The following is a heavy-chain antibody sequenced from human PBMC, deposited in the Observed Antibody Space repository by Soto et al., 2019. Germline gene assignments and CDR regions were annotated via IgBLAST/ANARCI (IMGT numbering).Heavy chain of an antibody. D-gene: IGHD3-10*01. Sequence: EVQLLESGGGLVQPGGSLRLSCAASGFTFSSYAMSWVRQAPGKGLEWVSAISGSGGSTYYADSVKGRFTISRDNSKNTLYLQMNSLRAEDTAVYCCARQSTALLGFGELFRFDPWGQGTLVTVSS. J-gene: IGHJ5*02. V-gene: IGHV3-23*01. CDR1: GFTFSSYA. CDR3: ARQSTALLGFGELFRFDP. CDR2: ISGSGGST.